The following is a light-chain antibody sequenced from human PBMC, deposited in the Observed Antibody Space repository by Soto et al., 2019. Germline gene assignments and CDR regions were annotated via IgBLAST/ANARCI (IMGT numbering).Light chain of an antibody. J-gene: IGLJ3*02. CDR3: MSYTTSSSGV. V-gene: IGLV2-14*01. CDR2: EVI. CDR1: SSDIGNYNY. Sequence: QSALTQPASVSGSPGQSITISCAGTSSDIGNYNYVSWYQQSPGKAPKLIIYEVINRPSGVSNRFSGSKSGNTASLTISGLQAEDESDYYCMSYTTSSSGVFGGGTKVTVL.